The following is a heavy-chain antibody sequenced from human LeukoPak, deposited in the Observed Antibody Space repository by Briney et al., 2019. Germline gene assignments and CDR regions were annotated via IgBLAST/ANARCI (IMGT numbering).Heavy chain of an antibody. CDR3: ARGPYYYDSSGYAY. Sequence: ASVKVSCKASGYTFTSYDINWVRQATGQGLEWKGWMNPNSGNTGYAQKFQGRVTMTRNTSISTAYMELSSLRSEDTAVYYCARGPYYYDSSGYAYWGQGTLVTVSS. V-gene: IGHV1-8*01. J-gene: IGHJ4*02. D-gene: IGHD3-22*01. CDR1: GYTFTSYD. CDR2: MNPNSGNT.